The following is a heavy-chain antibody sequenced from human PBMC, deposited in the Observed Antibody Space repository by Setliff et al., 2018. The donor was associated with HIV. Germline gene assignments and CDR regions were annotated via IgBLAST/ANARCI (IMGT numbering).Heavy chain of an antibody. D-gene: IGHD3-10*01. Sequence: PGGSLRLSCVASGFTFTNAWLNWVRQAPGTGLEWVGRFKTDGGTTDYAAPVKGRFTISRDDSKTTLYLQMNSLKTEDTAMYYCAAGGGRYLHEWAYWGQGTLVTVSS. CDR2: FKTDGGTT. CDR1: GFTFTNAW. J-gene: IGHJ4*02. V-gene: IGHV3-15*01. CDR3: AAGGGRYLHEWAY.